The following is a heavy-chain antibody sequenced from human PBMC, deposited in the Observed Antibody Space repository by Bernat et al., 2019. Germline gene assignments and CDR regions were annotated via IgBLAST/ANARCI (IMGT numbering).Heavy chain of an antibody. CDR3: ASVQQAHHYIDY. V-gene: IGHV4-39*01. Sequence: QLQLQESGPGLVKPSETLSLTCTVSGGSISSSSYYWGWIRQPPGKGLEWIGSIYYSGSTYYNPSLKSRVTISVDTSKNQFSLKLSSVTAADTAVYYCASVQQAHHYIDYWGQGTLVTVSS. CDR1: GGSISSSSYY. D-gene: IGHD6-13*01. CDR2: IYYSGST. J-gene: IGHJ4*02.